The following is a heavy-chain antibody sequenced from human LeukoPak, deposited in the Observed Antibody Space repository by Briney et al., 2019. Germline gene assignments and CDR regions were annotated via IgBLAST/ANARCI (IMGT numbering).Heavy chain of an antibody. CDR2: FYYSGST. D-gene: IGHD3-9*01. V-gene: IGHV4-39*07. CDR3: ARDYDILTGHPGYFDY. J-gene: IGHJ4*02. CDR1: GGSIASSSNY. Sequence: SETLSLTCSVSGGSIASSSNYWGWIRQPPGKGLEWIGSFYYSGSTYYNPSLKSRVTISVDTSKNQFSLKLTSVTAADTAVYYCARDYDILTGHPGYFDYWGQGTLVTVSS.